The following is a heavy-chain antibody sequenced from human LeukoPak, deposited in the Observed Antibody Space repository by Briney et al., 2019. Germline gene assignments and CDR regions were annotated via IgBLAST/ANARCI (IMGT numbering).Heavy chain of an antibody. CDR2: IIPIFGTA. V-gene: IGHV1-69*05. J-gene: IGHJ6*03. CDR3: ARDQGYCSSTSCYHNYYYYMDV. D-gene: IGHD2-2*01. CDR1: GGTFSSYA. Sequence: WASVKVSCKASGGTFSSYAISWVRQATGQGLEWMGVIIPIFGTANYAQKFQGRVTITTDESTSTAYMELSSLRSEDTAVYYCARDQGYCSSTSCYHNYYYYMDVWGKGTTVTVSS.